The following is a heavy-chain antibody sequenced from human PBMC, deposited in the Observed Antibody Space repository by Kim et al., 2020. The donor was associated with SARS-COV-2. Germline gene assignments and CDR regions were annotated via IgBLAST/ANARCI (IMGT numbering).Heavy chain of an antibody. CDR3: ARVFSEGYCSGGSCYSIAY. CDR2: ISAYNGNT. D-gene: IGHD2-15*01. V-gene: IGHV1-18*04. CDR1: GYTFTSYG. J-gene: IGHJ4*02. Sequence: ASVKVSCKASGYTFTSYGISWVRQAPGQGLEWMGWISAYNGNTNYAQKLQGRVTMTTDTSTSTAYMELRSLRSDDTAVYYCARVFSEGYCSGGSCYSIAYWGQGTLVTVSS.